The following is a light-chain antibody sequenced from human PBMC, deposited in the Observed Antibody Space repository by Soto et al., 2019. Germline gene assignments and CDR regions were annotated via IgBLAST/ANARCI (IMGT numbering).Light chain of an antibody. J-gene: IGLJ1*01. CDR3: QSYDSSLSAL. CDR2: GNS. CDR1: SSNIGAGYD. Sequence: QSVLTQPPSVSGAPGQRVTISCTGSSSNIGAGYDVHCYQQIPGTAPKLLIYGNSNRPSGVPDRFSGSKSGTSASLAITGLQAEDEADYYCQSYDSSLSALFGTGTKVTVL. V-gene: IGLV1-40*01.